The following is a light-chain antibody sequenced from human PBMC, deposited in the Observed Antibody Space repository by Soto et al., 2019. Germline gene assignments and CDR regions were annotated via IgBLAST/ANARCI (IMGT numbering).Light chain of an antibody. CDR2: GAS. V-gene: IGKV3-20*01. CDR3: QQYSSYPLT. Sequence: EIVLTQSPDTLSLSLRERATLSCRVSQSVSSSYLAWYQQKPGQAPRLLIYGASSRATGIPDRFSGGGSGTDFTLTISRLEPEDFAVYYCQQYSSYPLTFGGGTRLEIK. CDR1: QSVSSSY. J-gene: IGKJ5*01.